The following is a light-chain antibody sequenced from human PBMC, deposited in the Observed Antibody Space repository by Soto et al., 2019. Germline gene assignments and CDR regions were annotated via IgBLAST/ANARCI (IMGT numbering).Light chain of an antibody. J-gene: IGKJ2*01. Sequence: EIVMTQSPATLSVSPGERATLYCKASQRMSSNLAWYQQKPGQPPRLLIYGASTRATGISARFSGSGSGTEFTLTISGLQSEDFALYYCQQYNIWPPYTFGQGTKVDI. CDR2: GAS. CDR3: QQYNIWPPYT. V-gene: IGKV3-15*01. CDR1: QRMSSN.